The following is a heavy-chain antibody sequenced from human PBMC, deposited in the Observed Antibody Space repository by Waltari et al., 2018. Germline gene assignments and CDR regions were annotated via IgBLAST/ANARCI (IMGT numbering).Heavy chain of an antibody. CDR3: AKIGFWSGYYPDY. J-gene: IGHJ4*02. CDR2: IWYDGSNK. D-gene: IGHD3-3*01. Sequence: QVQLVESGGGVVQPGRSLRLSCAASVFTFSSYGMPWVRQAPGKGLEWVAVIWYDGSNKYYADSVKGRFTISRDNSKNTLYLQMNSLRAEDTAMYYCAKIGFWSGYYPDYWGQGTLVTVSS. CDR1: VFTFSSYG. V-gene: IGHV3-30*18.